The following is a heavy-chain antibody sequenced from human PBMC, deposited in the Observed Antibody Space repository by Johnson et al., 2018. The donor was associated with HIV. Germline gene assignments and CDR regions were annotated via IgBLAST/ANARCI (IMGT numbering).Heavy chain of an antibody. CDR2: ISSSGSTI. Sequence: QMQLVESGGGLVKPGGSLRLSCAASGFTFSDYYMSWIRQAPGKGLEWVSYISSSGSTIYYADSVKGRFTISRENAKNSLYLQMNSLRAGDTAVYYCARGLAYCGGDCSPDAFDIWGQGTMVTVSS. D-gene: IGHD2-21*02. V-gene: IGHV3-11*04. CDR3: ARGLAYCGGDCSPDAFDI. J-gene: IGHJ3*02. CDR1: GFTFSDYY.